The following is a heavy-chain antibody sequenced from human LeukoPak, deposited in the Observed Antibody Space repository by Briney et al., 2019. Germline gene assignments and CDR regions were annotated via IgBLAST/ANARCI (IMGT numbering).Heavy chain of an antibody. V-gene: IGHV3-21*01. J-gene: IGHJ3*02. Sequence: GGSLRLSCAASGFTFSRNSMNWVRQAPGKGLEWVSSISSSSIYIYYADSVKGRFTISRDNAKNSLYLQMNSLRAEDTAVYYCARGASVVAGSDYAFDIWGQGTMVTVSS. CDR2: ISSSSIYI. D-gene: IGHD6-19*01. CDR3: ARGASVVAGSDYAFDI. CDR1: GFTFSRNS.